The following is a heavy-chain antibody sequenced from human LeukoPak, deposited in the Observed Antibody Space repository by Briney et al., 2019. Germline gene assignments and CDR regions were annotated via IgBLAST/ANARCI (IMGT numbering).Heavy chain of an antibody. CDR3: AKVLYPTYYYGSGSSPHY. J-gene: IGHJ4*02. Sequence: PGGSLRLSCAASGFTFSSYAMSWVRQAPGKGLEWVSAISGSGGSTYYADSVKGRFTISRDNSKNTLYLQMNSLRAEDTAVYYCAKVLYPTYYYGSGSSPHYWGQGTLVTVSS. CDR1: GFTFSSYA. CDR2: ISGSGGST. V-gene: IGHV3-23*01. D-gene: IGHD3-10*01.